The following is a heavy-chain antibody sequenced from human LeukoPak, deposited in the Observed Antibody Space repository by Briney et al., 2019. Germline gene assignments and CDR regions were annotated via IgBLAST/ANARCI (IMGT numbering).Heavy chain of an antibody. V-gene: IGHV3-21*01. CDR1: GFTFSSYS. CDR2: ISSSGSYI. CDR3: ASILLWFGGPGSVDY. D-gene: IGHD3-10*01. J-gene: IGHJ4*02. Sequence: PGGPLRLSCAASGFTFSSYSMNWVRQAPGKGLEWFSSISSSGSYIYYADSVKGRFTISRDNAKNSLYLQIKSQRAEDTAVYYCASILLWFGGPGSVDYWGQGTLVTVSS.